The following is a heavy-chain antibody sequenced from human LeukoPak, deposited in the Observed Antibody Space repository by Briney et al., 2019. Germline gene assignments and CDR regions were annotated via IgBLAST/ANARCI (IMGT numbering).Heavy chain of an antibody. J-gene: IGHJ4*02. CDR2: SNAGHGNT. V-gene: IGHV1-3*02. CDR3: ARGDSSGYSAFDY. Sequence: ASVALSFSSSGYIFNIYAIHWVRQAPGQRLEWMGWSNAGHGNTKYSEDFQGRVTLTRDTSATTAYMELTGLRSEDTAVYYCARGDSSGYSAFDYWGQGTLVTVPS. CDR1: GYIFNIYA. D-gene: IGHD3-22*01.